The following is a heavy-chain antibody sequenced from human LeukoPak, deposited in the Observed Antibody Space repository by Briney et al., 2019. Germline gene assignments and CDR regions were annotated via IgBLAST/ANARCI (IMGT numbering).Heavy chain of an antibody. CDR2: ISDSGNT. CDR3: AGAPLGIDAFDI. Sequence: YXXGWIRQPPGTGLEWIGKISDSGNTYYNPSLKSRVTISVDKPKNQFSLKLSSVTAADTAVYYCAGAPLGIDAFDIWGQGTMVTVSS. V-gene: IGHV4-39*07. D-gene: IGHD7-27*01. CDR1: YX. J-gene: IGHJ3*02.